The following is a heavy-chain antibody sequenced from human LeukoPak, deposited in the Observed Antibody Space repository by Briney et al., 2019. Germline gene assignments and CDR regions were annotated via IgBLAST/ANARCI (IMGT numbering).Heavy chain of an antibody. Sequence: TSETLSLTCTVSGGSISSSDYYWGWIRQPPGKGLEWIGSIFYSGGTYYNPSLKSPVTISADMSKNYFSLRLSSVTAADTATYYCARHRRYYGSGSYYSDFDSWGQGILVTVSS. CDR1: GGSISSSDYY. D-gene: IGHD3-10*01. V-gene: IGHV4-39*01. J-gene: IGHJ4*02. CDR2: IFYSGGT. CDR3: ARHRRYYGSGSYYSDFDS.